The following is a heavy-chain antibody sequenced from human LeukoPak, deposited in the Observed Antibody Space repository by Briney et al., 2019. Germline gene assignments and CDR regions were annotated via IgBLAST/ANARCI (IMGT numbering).Heavy chain of an antibody. CDR3: ARDQPEYYYDSSGYSY. D-gene: IGHD3-22*01. V-gene: IGHV3-7*01. CDR2: IKQDGSEK. Sequence: PGGSLRLSCAASGFTFSSHWMSWVRQAPGKGLEWVANIKQDGSEKYYVDSVKGRFTISRDNAKNSLYLQMNSLRAEDTAVYYCARDQPEYYYDSSGYSYWGQGTLVTVSS. J-gene: IGHJ4*02. CDR1: GFTFSSHW.